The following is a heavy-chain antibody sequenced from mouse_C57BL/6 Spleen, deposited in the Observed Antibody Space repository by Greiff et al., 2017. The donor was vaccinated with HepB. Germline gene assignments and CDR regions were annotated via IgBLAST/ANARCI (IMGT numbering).Heavy chain of an antibody. Sequence: EVQLVESGGGLVQPKGSLKLSCAASGFTFNTYAMHWVRQAPGKGLEWVARIRSKSSNYATYYADSVKDRFTISRDDSQSMLYLQMNNLKTEDTAMYYCVRVGYYGSSQYYAMDYWGQGTSVTVSS. D-gene: IGHD1-1*01. J-gene: IGHJ4*01. CDR1: GFTFNTYA. CDR2: IRSKSSNYAT. CDR3: VRVGYYGSSQYYAMDY. V-gene: IGHV10-3*01.